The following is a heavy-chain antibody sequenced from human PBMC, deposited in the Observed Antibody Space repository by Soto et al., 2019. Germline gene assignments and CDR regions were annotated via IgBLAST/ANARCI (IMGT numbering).Heavy chain of an antibody. CDR3: ATVLRFLEWLTPAHYYYYGMDV. CDR1: GGTFSSYA. V-gene: IGHV1-69*13. D-gene: IGHD3-3*01. Sequence: SVKVSCKASGGTFSSYAISWVRQAPGQGLEWMGGIIPIFGTANYAQKFQGRVTITADESTSTAYMELSSLRSEDTAVYYCATVLRFLEWLTPAHYYYYGMDVWGQGTTVTVSS. J-gene: IGHJ6*02. CDR2: IIPIFGTA.